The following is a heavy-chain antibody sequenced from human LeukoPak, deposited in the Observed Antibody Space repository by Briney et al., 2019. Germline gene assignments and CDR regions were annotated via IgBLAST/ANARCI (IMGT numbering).Heavy chain of an antibody. CDR2: IIPILGIA. D-gene: IGHD3-22*01. CDR3: ARERSPTYYYDSSGYN. V-gene: IGHV1-69*04. Sequence: SVKVSCKASGGTFSSYAISWVRQAPGQGLERMGRIIPILGIANYAQKFQGRVTITADKSTSTAYMELSSLRSEDTAVYYCARERSPTYYYDSSGYNWGQGTLVTVSS. J-gene: IGHJ4*02. CDR1: GGTFSSYA.